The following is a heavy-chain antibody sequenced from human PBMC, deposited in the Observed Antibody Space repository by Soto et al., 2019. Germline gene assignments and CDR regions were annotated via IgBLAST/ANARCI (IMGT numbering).Heavy chain of an antibody. D-gene: IGHD2-8*01. CDR3: ARADIVLMVYAY. V-gene: IGHV4-34*01. Sequence: QVQLQQWGAGLLKPSETLSLTCAVYGGSFSGYYWSWIRQPPGKGLEWIGEINHSGSTNYNPSLKSRVTLSVATYKNHFYRKLSSVTAADTAVYYCARADIVLMVYAYWGQGTLVTVSS. CDR2: INHSGST. J-gene: IGHJ4*02. CDR1: GGSFSGYY.